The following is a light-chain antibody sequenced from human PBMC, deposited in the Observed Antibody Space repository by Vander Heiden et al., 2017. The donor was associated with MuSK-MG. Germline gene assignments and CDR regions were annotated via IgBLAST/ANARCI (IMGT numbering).Light chain of an antibody. CDR1: SSNIGAGYD. V-gene: IGLV1-40*01. CDR3: QSYGSSLNAV. Sequence: QSVLTQPPSVSGAPGQRVTISCTGSSSNIGAGYDVPWYQQFPGTAPKLLIYGNSNRPSGVPDRFSGSKSGTSASLAITGLQAEDEADYYCQSYGSSLNAVFGGGTKVTVL. CDR2: GNS. J-gene: IGLJ3*02.